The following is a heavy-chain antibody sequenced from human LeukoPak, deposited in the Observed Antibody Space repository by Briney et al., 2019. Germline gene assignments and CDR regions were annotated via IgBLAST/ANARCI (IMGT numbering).Heavy chain of an antibody. CDR3: ARLPRPHFPSLPY. CDR2: INPNSGGT. D-gene: IGHD3-3*02. Sequence: ASVKVSCKASGYTFTSYGISWVRQAPGQGLEWMGWINPNSGGTNYAQKFQGRVTMTRDTSISTAYMELSRLRSDDTAVYYCARLPRPHFPSLPYWGQGTLVTVSS. V-gene: IGHV1-2*02. J-gene: IGHJ4*02. CDR1: GYTFTSYG.